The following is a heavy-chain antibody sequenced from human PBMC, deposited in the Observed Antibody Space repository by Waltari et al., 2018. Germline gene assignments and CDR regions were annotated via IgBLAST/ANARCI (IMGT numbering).Heavy chain of an antibody. CDR2: ISNSGSLT. CDR1: GFTFSSHG. D-gene: IGHD6-19*01. Sequence: EVQLLESGGGLVQPGGSLRLPCAASGFTFSSHGMSWVRQGPGKGLEWVSSISNSGSLTYYADSVKGRFTSSRDNSMNTLYLQMNSLRVEDTAVYYCAKIAVAGTWYFDLWGRGTLVTVSS. CDR3: AKIAVAGTWYFDL. V-gene: IGHV3-23*01. J-gene: IGHJ2*01.